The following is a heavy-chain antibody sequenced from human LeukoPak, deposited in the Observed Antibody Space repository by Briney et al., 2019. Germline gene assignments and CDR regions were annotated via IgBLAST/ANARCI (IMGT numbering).Heavy chain of an antibody. Sequence: GGSLRLSCAASGFTFSDYYMSWIRQAPGKGLEWVSYISSSGSTIYYADSVKGRFTISRDNAKNTFYLQMNSLRADDTAVYYCARVSSMLRGPLVIYYFDFWGQGTLVTVSS. CDR3: ARVSSMLRGPLVIYYFDF. J-gene: IGHJ4*02. CDR1: GFTFSDYY. CDR2: ISSSGSTI. V-gene: IGHV3-11*01. D-gene: IGHD3-10*01.